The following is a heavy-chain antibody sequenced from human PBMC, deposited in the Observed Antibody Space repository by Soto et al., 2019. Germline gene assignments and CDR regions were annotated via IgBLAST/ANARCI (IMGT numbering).Heavy chain of an antibody. CDR3: ARDDYNCSSTSCYGEDYYYSGMDV. CDR1: GGSISSSSYY. V-gene: IGHV4-39*07. D-gene: IGHD2-2*01. J-gene: IGHJ6*02. Sequence: SETLSLTCTVSGGSISSSSYYWGWIRQPPGKGLEWIGSIYYSGSTYYNPSLKSRVTISVDTSKNQFSLKLSSVTAADTAVYYCARDDYNCSSTSCYGEDYYYSGMDVWGQGTTVTVSS. CDR2: IYYSGST.